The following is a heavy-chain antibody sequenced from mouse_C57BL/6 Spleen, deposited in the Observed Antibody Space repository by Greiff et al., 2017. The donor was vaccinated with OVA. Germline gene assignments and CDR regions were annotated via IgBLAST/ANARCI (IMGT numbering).Heavy chain of an antibody. CDR3: ARSNYYGGAMDY. J-gene: IGHJ4*01. D-gene: IGHD1-1*01. CDR1: GYAFSSSW. Sequence: VQLQQSGPELVKPGASVKISCKASGYAFSSSWMNWVKQRPGKGLEWIGRIYPGDGDTNYNGKFKGKATLTADKSSSTAYMQLSSLTSEDSAVYFCARSNYYGGAMDYWGQGTSLTVSS. CDR2: IYPGDGDT. V-gene: IGHV1-82*01.